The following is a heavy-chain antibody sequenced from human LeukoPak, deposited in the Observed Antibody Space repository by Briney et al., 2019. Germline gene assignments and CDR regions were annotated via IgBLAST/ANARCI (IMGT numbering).Heavy chain of an antibody. Sequence: ASVKVSCKASGYSLTSHYMHWVRQAPGQGLEWLGLINPSGSTTLYAQKFQGRITMTRDMSTTTDYMELSGLRSDDTAVYYCARDNSVGDVAWWFDPWGQGTLVTVSS. CDR2: INPSGSTT. CDR3: ARDNSVGDVAWWFDP. D-gene: IGHD1-26*01. CDR1: GYSLTSHY. V-gene: IGHV1-46*01. J-gene: IGHJ5*02.